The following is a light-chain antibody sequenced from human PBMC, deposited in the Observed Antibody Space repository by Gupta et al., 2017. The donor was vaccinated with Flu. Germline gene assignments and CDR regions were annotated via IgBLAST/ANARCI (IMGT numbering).Light chain of an antibody. V-gene: IGKV3-20*01. J-gene: IGKJ1*01. CDR2: GAS. CDR1: QSVSSSY. Sequence: EIVLSPSPGTLSLSPGERATLSCRASQSVSSSYLAWYQQKPGQAPRLLIYGASSRATGIPDRFSGSGSGTDFTLTISRLEPEDFAVYSCQQYASTPPTFGQGTKVEIK. CDR3: QQYASTPPT.